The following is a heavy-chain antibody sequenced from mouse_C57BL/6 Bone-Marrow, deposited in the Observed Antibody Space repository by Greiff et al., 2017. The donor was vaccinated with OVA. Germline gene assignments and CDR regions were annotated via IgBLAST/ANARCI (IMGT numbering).Heavy chain of an antibody. CDR3: ASYSNFDY. J-gene: IGHJ2*01. D-gene: IGHD2-5*01. Sequence: EVKLMESGPGLVKPSQSLSLTCSVTGYSITSGSYWHWLRQFPGNNLEWLGYISYDGSNNYNPSLKNRISITRYTSKNQFFLKVNSVTTEDTATYYCASYSNFDYWGQGTTLTVSS. V-gene: IGHV3-6*01. CDR1: GYSITSGSY. CDR2: ISYDGSN.